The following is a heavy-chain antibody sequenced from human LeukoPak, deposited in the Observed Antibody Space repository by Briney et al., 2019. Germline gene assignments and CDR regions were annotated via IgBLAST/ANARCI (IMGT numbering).Heavy chain of an antibody. J-gene: IGHJ4*02. Sequence: GGSLRLSCAASGFTFSSYGMHWVRQAPGKGLEWVAFIRYDGSNKYYADSVKGRFTISRDNSKNTPYLQMNSLRADDTAVYYCARGLSYAVAYGDYWGQGTLVTVSS. CDR3: ARGLSYAVAYGDY. V-gene: IGHV3-30*02. CDR2: IRYDGSNK. D-gene: IGHD6-19*01. CDR1: GFTFSSYG.